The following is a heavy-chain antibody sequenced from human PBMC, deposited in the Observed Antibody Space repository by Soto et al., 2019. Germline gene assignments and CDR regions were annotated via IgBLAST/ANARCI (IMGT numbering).Heavy chain of an antibody. V-gene: IGHV6-1*01. D-gene: IGHD2-2*01. CDR1: GDSVSSNSAA. Sequence: QVQLQQSGPGLVKPSQTLSLTCAISGDSVSSNSAAWNWIRQSPSRGLEWLGRTYYRSKWYNDYAVSVKSRIIINPDTSRNQFSLQLNSVTLEDTAVYYCARASVVLIYYYYYMDVWGKGPTVTVSS. CDR2: TYYRSKWYN. J-gene: IGHJ6*03. CDR3: ARASVVLIYYYYYMDV.